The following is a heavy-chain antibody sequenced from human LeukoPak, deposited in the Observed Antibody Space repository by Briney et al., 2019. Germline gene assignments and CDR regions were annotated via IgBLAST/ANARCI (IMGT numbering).Heavy chain of an antibody. CDR3: ARDKNYYGSGSYSRSYYFDY. Sequence: GGSLRLSCAASGFTFSSYNMNWVRQAPGKGLEWVSSISSSSDYIYYADSVKGRFTISRDNAKNSLYLQMNSLRAEDTAVYYCARDKNYYGSGSYSRSYYFDYWGQGTLVTVSS. V-gene: IGHV3-21*01. D-gene: IGHD3-10*01. J-gene: IGHJ4*02. CDR1: GFTFSSYN. CDR2: ISSSSDYI.